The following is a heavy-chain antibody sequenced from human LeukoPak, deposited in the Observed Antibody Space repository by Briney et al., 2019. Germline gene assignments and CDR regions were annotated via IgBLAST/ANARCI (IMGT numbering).Heavy chain of an antibody. CDR2: INSDGSST. CDR1: GFTFSSYW. V-gene: IGHV3-74*01. D-gene: IGHD6-6*01. CDR3: ARQYSSSSGIDY. Sequence: GGSLRLSCAASGFTFSSYWMHWVRQAPGKGLVWVSRINSDGSSTSYADSVKGRFTISRDNAKNTLHLQMNSLRAEDTAVYYCARQYSSSSGIDYWGQGTLVTVSS. J-gene: IGHJ4*02.